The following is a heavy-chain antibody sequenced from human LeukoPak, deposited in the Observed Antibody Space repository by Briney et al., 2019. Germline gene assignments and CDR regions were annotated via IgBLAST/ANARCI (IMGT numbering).Heavy chain of an antibody. CDR2: VSFDGRNK. CDR1: GFSLSSYA. J-gene: IGHJ4*02. Sequence: QSGGSLRLSCEASGFSLSSYAFHWVRQAPGKGLEWVSFVSFDGRNKNYADSVRGRFTISRDNSKNTLYLQMNSVTYKDTAVYFCVRIVGHTTTDFWGQGTIVTVSS. D-gene: IGHD1-26*01. CDR3: VRIVGHTTTDF. V-gene: IGHV3-30-3*01.